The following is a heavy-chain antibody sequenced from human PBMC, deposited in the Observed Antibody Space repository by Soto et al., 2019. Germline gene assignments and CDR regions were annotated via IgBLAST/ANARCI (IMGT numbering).Heavy chain of an antibody. CDR1: GFSFSSYG. CDR3: AKDEARLHLYGMDV. Sequence: QVQLVESGGGVVQVGRSLRLSCTASGFSFSSYGMHWVRQAPGKGLEWVAVISYDGSNKYYGDSVKGRFTISRDNSKNTLYLQMNSLSADDTAVYYCAKDEARLHLYGMDVWSQGATVTVSS. V-gene: IGHV3-30*18. CDR2: ISYDGSNK. D-gene: IGHD5-12*01. J-gene: IGHJ6*02.